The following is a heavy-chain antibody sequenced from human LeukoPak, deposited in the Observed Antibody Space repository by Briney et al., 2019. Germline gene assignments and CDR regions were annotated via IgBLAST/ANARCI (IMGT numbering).Heavy chain of an antibody. Sequence: PGGSLRLSCAASGFTFSSYAMSWGRQAPGTGLDRVSAISGSGGSTSYDDSAKGRFTISRDNSKNTLYLQTDSLRAEDTAVYDSAKRDDYGDPAFDYWGQGTLVTVSS. J-gene: IGHJ4*02. CDR2: ISGSGGST. D-gene: IGHD4-17*01. CDR3: AKRDDYGDPAFDY. V-gene: IGHV3-23*01. CDR1: GFTFSSYA.